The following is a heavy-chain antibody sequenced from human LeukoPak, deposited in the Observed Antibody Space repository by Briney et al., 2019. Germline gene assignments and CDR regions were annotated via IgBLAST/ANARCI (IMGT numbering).Heavy chain of an antibody. CDR3: AMVDTAMVDFDY. Sequence: GGSLRLSCAASGFTFSSYGMHWVRQAPGKGLEWVAVISYDGSNKYYADSVKGRFTISRDNSKNTPYLQMNSLRAEDTAVYYCAMVDTAMVDFDYWGQGTLVTVSS. J-gene: IGHJ4*02. V-gene: IGHV3-30*03. D-gene: IGHD5-18*01. CDR1: GFTFSSYG. CDR2: ISYDGSNK.